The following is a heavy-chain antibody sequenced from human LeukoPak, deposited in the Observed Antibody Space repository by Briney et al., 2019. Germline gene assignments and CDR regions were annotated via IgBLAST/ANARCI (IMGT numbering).Heavy chain of an antibody. CDR1: GFSFSSSA. J-gene: IGHJ4*02. Sequence: QPGGSLRLSCAASGFSFSSSAMHWVRQAPGKGLEWVAVISYDGSNKYYADSVKGRFTISRDNSKNTLYLQMNSLRAEDTAVYYCAKSLDHIAVAGIIDYWGQGTLVTVSS. D-gene: IGHD6-19*01. CDR3: AKSLDHIAVAGIIDY. CDR2: ISYDGSNK. V-gene: IGHV3-30*18.